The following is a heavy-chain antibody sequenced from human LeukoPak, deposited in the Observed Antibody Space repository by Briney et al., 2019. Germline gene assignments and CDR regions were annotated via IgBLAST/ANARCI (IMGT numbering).Heavy chain of an antibody. D-gene: IGHD1-26*01. V-gene: IGHV4-34*01. CDR1: GGSFSGYY. J-gene: IGHJ6*02. CDR2: INHSGST. Sequence: PSETLSLTCAVYGGSFSGYYWSWIRQPPGKGLEWIGEINHSGSTNYNPSLKSRVTISLDTSKNQFSLKLSSVTAADTAVYYCARDRTGSHRPYYYGLDVWGQGTTVTISS. CDR3: ARDRTGSHRPYYYGLDV.